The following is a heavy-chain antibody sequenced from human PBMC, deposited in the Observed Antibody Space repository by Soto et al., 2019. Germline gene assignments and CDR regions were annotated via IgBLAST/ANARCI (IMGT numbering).Heavy chain of an antibody. CDR2: IYYSGST. Sequence: SETLSLTCSVSGYSISSGYYWGWFRQPPGKGLEWIGSIYYSGSTYYNPSLKSRVTISVDTSKNQFSLKLSSVTAADTAVYYCARDQIKNYYYYGMDVWGRGTTVTVTS. CDR3: ARDQIKNYYYYGMDV. CDR1: GYSISSGYY. V-gene: IGHV4-38-2*02. J-gene: IGHJ6*02.